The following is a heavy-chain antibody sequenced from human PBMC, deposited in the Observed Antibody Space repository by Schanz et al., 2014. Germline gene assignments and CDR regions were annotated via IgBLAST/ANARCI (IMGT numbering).Heavy chain of an antibody. CDR1: GGSISSGTYY. V-gene: IGHV4-61*02. CDR2: IYTSGST. CDR3: AREPLSGYNWFDP. J-gene: IGHJ5*02. D-gene: IGHD6-25*01. Sequence: QVQLQESGPGLVKPSQTLSLTCIVSGGSISSGTYYWSWLRQPAGKGLEWIGRIYTSGSTNYNPSLKSRVTISLDTSKNHFSLKLSSVPAADTAVYYCAREPLSGYNWFDPWGQGSLVTVSS.